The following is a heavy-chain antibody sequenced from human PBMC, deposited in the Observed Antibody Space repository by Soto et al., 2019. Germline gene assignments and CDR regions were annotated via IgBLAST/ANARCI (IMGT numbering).Heavy chain of an antibody. D-gene: IGHD3-3*01. Sequence: QVQLVQSGAEVKKPGASVKVSCKASGYTFTSYGISWVRQAPGQGLEWMGWISAYNGNTNYAQKLQGRVTMTTDTSTSTAYRELRSLRSDDTAVYYCARANLPYDLWSGYYREPPEDDAFDIWGQGTMVTVSS. V-gene: IGHV1-18*01. CDR3: ARANLPYDLWSGYYREPPEDDAFDI. CDR1: GYTFTSYG. J-gene: IGHJ3*02. CDR2: ISAYNGNT.